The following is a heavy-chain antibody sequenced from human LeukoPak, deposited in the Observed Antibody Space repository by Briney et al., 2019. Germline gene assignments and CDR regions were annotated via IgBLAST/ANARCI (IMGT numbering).Heavy chain of an antibody. CDR2: ISYDGRNN. J-gene: IGHJ4*02. D-gene: IGHD3-22*01. CDR3: AKLGFDSSGSHTLFDY. CDR1: GFTVSSSA. Sequence: PGRSLRLSCAASGFTVSSSAMHSVRQEPGEGLEWVAIISYDGRNNHYADSVKGRFTISRDNSKNTLHLQMNSLRAEDTAVYYCAKLGFDSSGSHTLFDYWGQGTQVTVSS. V-gene: IGHV3-30*18.